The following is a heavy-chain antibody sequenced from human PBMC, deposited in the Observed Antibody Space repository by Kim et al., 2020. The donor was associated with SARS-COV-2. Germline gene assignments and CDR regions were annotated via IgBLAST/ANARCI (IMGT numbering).Heavy chain of an antibody. CDR2: IKSRTAGEKT. Sequence: GGSLRLSCAASGINFGGTWMSWVRQAPGKGLEWVGRIKSRTAGEKTDYAAPMKGRFTISRDDSKNMLYLQMSSLKTDDTALYHCTTEDGNTGGAFRIWGHGTMVTVS. CDR3: TTEDGNTGGAFRI. J-gene: IGHJ3*02. CDR1: GINFGGTW. V-gene: IGHV3-15*01. D-gene: IGHD1-26*01.